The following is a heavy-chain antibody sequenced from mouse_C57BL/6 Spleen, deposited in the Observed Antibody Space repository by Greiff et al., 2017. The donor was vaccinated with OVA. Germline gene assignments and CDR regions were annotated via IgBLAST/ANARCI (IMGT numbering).Heavy chain of an antibody. CDR1: GYTFTSYW. CDR3: ARGGSPGYFDV. CDR2: IDPSDSET. J-gene: IGHJ1*03. V-gene: IGHV1-52*01. Sequence: QVQLQQPGAELVRPGSSVKLSCKASGYTFTSYWMHWVKQRPIQGLEWIGNIDPSDSETHYNQKFKDKATLTVDKSSSTAYMQLSSLTSEDSAVDYCARGGSPGYFDVWGTGTTVTVSS.